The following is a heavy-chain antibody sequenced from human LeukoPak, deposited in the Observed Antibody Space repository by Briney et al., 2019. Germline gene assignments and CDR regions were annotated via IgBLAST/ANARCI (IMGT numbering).Heavy chain of an antibody. CDR1: GFTFSTSW. Sequence: PGGSLRLSCAASGFTFSTSWMSWVRQAPGRGLEWLANINQGGSEKYYVVSVRGRFTISRDNAENSLFLQMNSLRAEDTAVYYCARLTNSGYYWLFDYWGQGTLVTVSS. CDR3: ARLTNSGYYWLFDY. CDR2: INQGGSEK. V-gene: IGHV3-7*04. D-gene: IGHD3-22*01. J-gene: IGHJ4*02.